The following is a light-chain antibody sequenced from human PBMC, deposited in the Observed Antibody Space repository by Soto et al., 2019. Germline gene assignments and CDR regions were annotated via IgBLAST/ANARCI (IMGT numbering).Light chain of an antibody. CDR2: ENN. CDR3: AAWXTSLSGGV. J-gene: IGLJ7*01. CDR1: SSNIGSDF. Sequence: QSVLTQPPSVSAAPGQKVTISCSGSSSNIGSDFVSWYQQLPGTAPQLLIYENNKRPSGIPDRFSGSKSATSATLGITGLXTGXXXDYYCAAWXTSLSGGVFGGGTQLTVL. V-gene: IGLV1-51*02.